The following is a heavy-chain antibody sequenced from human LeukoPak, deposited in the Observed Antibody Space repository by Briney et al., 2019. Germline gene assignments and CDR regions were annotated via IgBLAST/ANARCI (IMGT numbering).Heavy chain of an antibody. Sequence: PGRSQRLSCVASGFTFSSFGMHWVRQAPGKGLEWVALIWYDGSNTYYADSVKGRFTISRDNSKNTLYLQMNSLRAEDTAVYYCAKWHYDFWSDYYTGVDYWGQGTLVTVSS. CDR3: AKWHYDFWSDYYTGVDY. D-gene: IGHD3-3*01. J-gene: IGHJ4*02. CDR2: IWYDGSNT. V-gene: IGHV3-33*06. CDR1: GFTFSSFG.